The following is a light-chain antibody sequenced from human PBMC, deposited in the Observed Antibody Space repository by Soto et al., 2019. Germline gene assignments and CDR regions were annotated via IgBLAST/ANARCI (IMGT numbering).Light chain of an antibody. CDR2: DTS. J-gene: IGLJ2*01. Sequence: QAVVTQEPSLTVSPGGTVTLTCGSSTGAVTNGHTPYWFQQKPGQAPRTLIYDTSNKHSWTPARFSGSLLGGKAALTLSGAQPEDEAEYDCLLSYDATNVVFGGGTKVTVL. V-gene: IGLV7-46*01. CDR3: LLSYDATNVV. CDR1: TGAVTNGHT.